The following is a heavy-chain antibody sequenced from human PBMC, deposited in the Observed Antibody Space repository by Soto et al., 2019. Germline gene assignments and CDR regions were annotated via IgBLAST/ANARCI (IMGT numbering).Heavy chain of an antibody. CDR2: IYYSGST. Sequence: QVQLQESGPGLVKPSETLSLTCTVSGGSVSSGSYYWSWIRQPPGKGLEWIGYIYYSGSTNYNPSRKSRVTISVDTSKNQFSLKLSSVTAADTAVYYCARDFIAAAQGYFDYWGQGTLVTVSS. CDR1: GGSVSSGSYY. J-gene: IGHJ4*02. CDR3: ARDFIAAAQGYFDY. D-gene: IGHD6-13*01. V-gene: IGHV4-61*01.